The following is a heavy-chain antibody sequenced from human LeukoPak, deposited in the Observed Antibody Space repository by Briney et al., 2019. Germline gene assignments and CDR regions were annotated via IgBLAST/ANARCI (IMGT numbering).Heavy chain of an antibody. CDR3: VREGSGRGYAGFDY. V-gene: IGHV1-18*01. CDR1: GYTFTSYG. CDR2: ISAYNGNT. J-gene: IGHJ4*02. Sequence: ASVKVSCKASGYTFTSYGISWVRQAPGQGLEWMGWISAYNGNTNYAQKLQGRVTMTTDTSTSTAYMELRSLRSDDTAVYYCVREGSGRGYAGFDYWGQGTLVTVSS. D-gene: IGHD3-10*01.